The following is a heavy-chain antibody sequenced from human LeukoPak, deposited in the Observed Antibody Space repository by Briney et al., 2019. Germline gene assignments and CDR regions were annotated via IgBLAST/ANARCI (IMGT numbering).Heavy chain of an antibody. V-gene: IGHV3-30*02. Sequence: PGGSLRLSCAASGFTFSTSVMHWVRQAPGKGLEWLSFIRFDGSEKYYADSVKGRFTISRDNAKNSLYLQMNSLRAEDTAVYYCATKPPPYQQLVPVGYWGQGTLVTVSS. CDR2: IRFDGSEK. D-gene: IGHD6-13*01. CDR3: ATKPPPYQQLVPVGY. CDR1: GFTFSTSV. J-gene: IGHJ4*02.